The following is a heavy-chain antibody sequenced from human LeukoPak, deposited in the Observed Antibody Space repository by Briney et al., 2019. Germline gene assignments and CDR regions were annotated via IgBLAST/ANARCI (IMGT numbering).Heavy chain of an antibody. CDR1: GFTFDDYT. J-gene: IGHJ6*02. CDR2: ISWGGGST. V-gene: IGHV3-43*01. Sequence: SGGSLRLSCAASGFTFDDYTMHWVRQAPGKGLEWVSLISWGGGSTYYADSVKGRFTISRDNSKNSLYLQMNSLRTEGTALYYCAKDHTLGSANYYGMDVWGQGTTVTVSS. D-gene: IGHD3-16*01. CDR3: AKDHTLGSANYYGMDV.